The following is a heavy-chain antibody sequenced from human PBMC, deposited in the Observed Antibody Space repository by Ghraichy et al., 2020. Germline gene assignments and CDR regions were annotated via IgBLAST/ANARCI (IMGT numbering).Heavy chain of an antibody. CDR3: LLPGLPTPFDY. Sequence: GESLNISCAASGFTFSSYAMSWVRQAPGKGLEWVSAISGSGGSTYYADSVKGRFTISRDNSKNTLYLQMNSLRAEDTAVYYCLLPGLPTPFDYWGQGTLVTVSS. J-gene: IGHJ4*02. CDR2: ISGSGGST. D-gene: IGHD4-11*01. CDR1: GFTFSSYA. V-gene: IGHV3-23*01.